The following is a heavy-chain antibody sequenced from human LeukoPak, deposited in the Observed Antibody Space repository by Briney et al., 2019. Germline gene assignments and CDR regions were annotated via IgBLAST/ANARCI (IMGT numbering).Heavy chain of an antibody. CDR3: ARDADGYED. V-gene: IGHV3-7*01. D-gene: IGHD5-24*01. J-gene: IGHJ4*02. Sequence: GGSLRLSCAASGFTFSRAWMSWVRQAPGKGLEWVANIREDGSEDYYADSVKGRFAISKDNAKNSLYLQMNNLRAEDTAMYYCARDADGYEDWGQGTLVIVSS. CDR2: IREDGSED. CDR1: GFTFSRAW.